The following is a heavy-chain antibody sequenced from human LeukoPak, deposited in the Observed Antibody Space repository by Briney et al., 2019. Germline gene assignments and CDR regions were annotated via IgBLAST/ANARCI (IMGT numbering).Heavy chain of an antibody. CDR1: GYIFSTYW. J-gene: IGHJ4*02. V-gene: IGHV5-51*01. Sequence: GESLKISCRSSGYIFSTYWIGWVRQMPGRGLEWVGYIYPDDSDTRYNPSFQGQVTISADKSISTAYLQWSSLKASDTAMYYCARRFCTSTACQFVDYWGQGTLVTVSS. D-gene: IGHD2-2*01. CDR2: IYPDDSDT. CDR3: ARRFCTSTACQFVDY.